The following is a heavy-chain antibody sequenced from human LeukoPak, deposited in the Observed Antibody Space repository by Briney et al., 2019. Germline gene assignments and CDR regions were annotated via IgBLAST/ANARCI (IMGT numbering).Heavy chain of an antibody. V-gene: IGHV1-69*13. D-gene: IGHD3-3*01. CDR3: ARAMGYFWSGYYEPAYFDY. CDR2: IIPIFGTA. Sequence: ASVTVSCKASGGTFSSYAISWVRQAPGQGLEWMGGIIPIFGTANYAQKFQGRVTITADESTSTAYMELSSLRSEDTAVYYCARAMGYFWSGYYEPAYFDYWGQGTLVTVSS. J-gene: IGHJ4*02. CDR1: GGTFSSYA.